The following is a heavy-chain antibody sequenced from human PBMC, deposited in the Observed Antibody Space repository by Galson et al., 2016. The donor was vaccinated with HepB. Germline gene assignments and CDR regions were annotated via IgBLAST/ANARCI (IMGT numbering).Heavy chain of an antibody. V-gene: IGHV4-4*07. D-gene: IGHD2-2*01. Sequence: SETLSLTCTVSGGSIRSYYWSWIRQPAGKGLEWIGRVYTSGNTNYNPSLKSRISMSVDTSKNQFSLKLYSVTAADTAVYYCARPLRGTRGAFDIWGQGTRVTVSS. CDR2: VYTSGNT. CDR1: GGSIRSYY. CDR3: ARPLRGTRGAFDI. J-gene: IGHJ3*02.